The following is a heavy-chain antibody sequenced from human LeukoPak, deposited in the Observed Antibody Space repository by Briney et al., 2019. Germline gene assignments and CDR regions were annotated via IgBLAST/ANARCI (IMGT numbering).Heavy chain of an antibody. CDR1: GGSISSYY. CDR3: ARGDYDSSGYPYYFDP. Sequence: SETLSLTCTVSGGSISSYYWSWIRQPPGKGLEWIGYIYYSGSTNYNPSLKSRVTISVDTSKNQFSLKLSSVTAADTAVYYCARGDYDSSGYPYYFDPWGQGTPVTVSS. J-gene: IGHJ4*02. CDR2: IYYSGST. D-gene: IGHD3-22*01. V-gene: IGHV4-59*08.